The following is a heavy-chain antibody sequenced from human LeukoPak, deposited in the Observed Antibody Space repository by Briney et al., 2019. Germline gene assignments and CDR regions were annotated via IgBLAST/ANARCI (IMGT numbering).Heavy chain of an antibody. CDR1: GYTFTSYY. J-gene: IGHJ4*02. D-gene: IGHD4-17*01. V-gene: IGHV1-46*01. CDR2: INPSGGST. Sequence: GASVKVSCKASGYTFTSYYMHWVRQAPGQGLEWMGIINPSGGSTSYAQKFQGRVTMTRDMSTSTVYMELSSLRSEDTAVYYCARVKNYGDYKSGFDYWGQGTLVTVSS. CDR3: ARVKNYGDYKSGFDY.